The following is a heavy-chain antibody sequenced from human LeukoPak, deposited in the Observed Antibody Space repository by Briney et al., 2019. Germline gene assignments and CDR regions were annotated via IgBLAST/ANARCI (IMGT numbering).Heavy chain of an antibody. Sequence: PGGSLRLSCAASGFTFSDYYMSWIRQAPGKGLEWVSYISSGGTTIYYADSVKGRFTISRDNAKNSLYLQMNSLRVEDTAMYYCARDFNAHVDYWGQGTLVTVSS. V-gene: IGHV3-11*01. CDR2: ISSGGTTI. J-gene: IGHJ4*02. CDR3: ARDFNAHVDY. CDR1: GFTFSDYY.